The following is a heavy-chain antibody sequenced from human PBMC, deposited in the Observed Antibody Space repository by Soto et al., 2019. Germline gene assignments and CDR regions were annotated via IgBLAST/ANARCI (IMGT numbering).Heavy chain of an antibody. Sequence: ASVKVSCKASGYTFTGYYMHWVRQAPGQGLEWMGWINPNSGGTNYAQKFQGRVTMTRDTSISTAYMELSRLRSDDTAVYYCARDSRLLGLWPSHYGMDVWGQGTTVTVS. J-gene: IGHJ6*02. CDR1: GYTFTGYY. D-gene: IGHD3-16*01. CDR3: ARDSRLLGLWPSHYGMDV. CDR2: INPNSGGT. V-gene: IGHV1-2*02.